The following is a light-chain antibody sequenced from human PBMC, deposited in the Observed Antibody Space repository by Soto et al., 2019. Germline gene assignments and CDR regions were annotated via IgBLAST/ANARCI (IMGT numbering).Light chain of an antibody. J-gene: IGLJ2*01. Sequence: QSVLTQPPSVSGAPGQRVTISCTGSSSNIGAGYDVQWYQQLPGTAPKLLIYGNNNRPSGVPDRFSGSKSGTSASLAITGLQAEDEADYYCQSYDVSLTGSRVFGGGTKLTVL. CDR1: SSNIGAGYD. CDR2: GNN. CDR3: QSYDVSLTGSRV. V-gene: IGLV1-40*01.